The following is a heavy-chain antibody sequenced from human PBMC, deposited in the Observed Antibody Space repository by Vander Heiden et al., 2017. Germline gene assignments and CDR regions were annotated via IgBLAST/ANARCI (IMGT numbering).Heavy chain of an antibody. D-gene: IGHD2-8*01. J-gene: IGHJ4*02. CDR1: GFTFSSYS. CDR2: ISSSSRYI. V-gene: IGHV3-21*01. CDR3: AANEYMLYARGVD. Sequence: EVQLVESGGGLVKPGGSLRLSCAASGFTFSSYSMNWVRQARGKWLEWVSSISSSSRYIYDADAVKGRFTISRDNAKCSMYLQKQRMREADTAVYYGAANEYMLYARGVDWFQGTIVTVYS.